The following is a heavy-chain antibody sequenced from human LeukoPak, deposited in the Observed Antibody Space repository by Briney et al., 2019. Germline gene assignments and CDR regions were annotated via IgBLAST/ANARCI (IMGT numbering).Heavy chain of an antibody. J-gene: IGHJ6*02. CDR1: GYTFTGYY. CDR2: INPNSGGT. D-gene: IGHD1-1*01. V-gene: IGHV1-2*02. Sequence: GASVKVSCKASGYTFTGYYMHWVRQAPGQGLEWMGWINPNSGGTNYAQKFQGRVTMTRDTSISTAYMELSRLRSDDTAVYYCARDTSSTKYYYYYYGMDVWGQGTTVTVSS. CDR3: ARDTSSTKYYYYYYGMDV.